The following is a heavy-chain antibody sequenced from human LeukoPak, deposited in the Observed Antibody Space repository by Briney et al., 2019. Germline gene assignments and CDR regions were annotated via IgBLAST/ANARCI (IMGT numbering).Heavy chain of an antibody. V-gene: IGHV3-23*01. J-gene: IGHJ4*02. CDR1: GFTFSSSA. D-gene: IGHD3-22*01. CDR2: ISGSALRT. Sequence: RPGGSLRLSCAASGFTFSSSAMSWVRQAPGKGLEWVSGISGSALRTHYADSVQGRFTISRDNSMNTLYLQMNSLRAEDSAVYYCAKLLLPVHWGQGTLVSVSS. CDR3: AKLLLPVH.